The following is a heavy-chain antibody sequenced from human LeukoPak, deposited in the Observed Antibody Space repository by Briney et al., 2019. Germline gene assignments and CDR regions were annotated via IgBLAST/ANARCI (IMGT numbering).Heavy chain of an antibody. CDR3: AKIISVNPIDY. J-gene: IGHJ4*02. CDR2: ISGNGDST. D-gene: IGHD4-11*01. Sequence: PGGSLKLSCAASGVTFISYAMAWVRQAPGKGLEWVSSISGNGDSTYYADSVKGRFTISRDNSKNTLYLQMNSLRAEDTAVYYCAKIISVNPIDYWGQGTLVTVSS. V-gene: IGHV3-23*01. CDR1: GVTFISYA.